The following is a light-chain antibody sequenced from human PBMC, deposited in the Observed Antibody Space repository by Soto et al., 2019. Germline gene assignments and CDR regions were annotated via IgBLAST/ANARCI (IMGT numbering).Light chain of an antibody. J-gene: IGKJ4*01. Sequence: MQMTQSPPTLAASVGARVTRTCRASQGISNYLSWYQQKPWKVPNLLIYAASTLQPGVPSRFSGSGSGTDFTLTISSLQPEDVATYYCQKYNSVPFTCGGGTKVDI. V-gene: IGKV1-27*01. CDR2: AAS. CDR1: QGISNY. CDR3: QKYNSVPFT.